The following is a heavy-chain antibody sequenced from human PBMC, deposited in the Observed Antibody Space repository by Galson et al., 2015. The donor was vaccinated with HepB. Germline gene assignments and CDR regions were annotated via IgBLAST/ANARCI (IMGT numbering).Heavy chain of an antibody. Sequence: ETLSLTCNVSGGSITGYYWTWIRQSPGKGLEWIGYLYPRGSTNYNPSLNGRVLLSLDTSTNLFSLGLDSVTAADTAIYYCARGSSSSSLPFDYWGQGILVTVSS. D-gene: IGHD2-2*01. V-gene: IGHV4-4*08. CDR2: LYPRGST. CDR3: ARGSSSSSLPFDY. J-gene: IGHJ4*02. CDR1: GGSITGYY.